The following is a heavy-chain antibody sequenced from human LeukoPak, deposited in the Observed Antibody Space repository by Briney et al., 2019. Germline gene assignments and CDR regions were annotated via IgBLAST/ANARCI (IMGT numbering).Heavy chain of an antibody. V-gene: IGHV1-69*01. J-gene: IGHJ5*02. CDR3: ARDPPIVVVPAANGEYNWFDP. D-gene: IGHD2-2*01. CDR2: IIPIFGTA. Sequence: ASVKVSCKASGGTFSSYAISWVRQAPGQGLEWMGGIIPIFGTANYAQKFQGRVTITADESTSTAYMELSSLRSEDTAVYYCARDPPIVVVPAANGEYNWFDPWGQGTLVTVSS. CDR1: GGTFSSYA.